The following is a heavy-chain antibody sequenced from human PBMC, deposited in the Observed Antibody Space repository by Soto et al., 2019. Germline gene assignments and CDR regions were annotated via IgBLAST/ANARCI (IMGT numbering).Heavy chain of an antibody. D-gene: IGHD4-17*01. Sequence: GGSLRLSCAASGFTFSDHYMDWVRQAPGKGLEWVGRATNKRNSYATEYAASVKGRFSISRDDSKNSLYLQMNSLKIEDSGVYFCARWAIGHYGEMDVWGKGTTVTVSS. J-gene: IGHJ6*04. CDR1: GFTFSDHY. CDR2: ATNKRNSYAT. V-gene: IGHV3-72*01. CDR3: ARWAIGHYGEMDV.